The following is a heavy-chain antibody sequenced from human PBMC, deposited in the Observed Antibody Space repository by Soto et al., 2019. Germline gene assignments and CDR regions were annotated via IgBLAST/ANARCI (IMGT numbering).Heavy chain of an antibody. V-gene: IGHV4-30-4*01. D-gene: IGHD2-15*01. CDR1: GGSISSGDYY. J-gene: IGHJ5*02. Sequence: SETLSLTCIVSGGSISSGDYYWSWIRQPPGKGLEWIGYIYYSGSTYYNPSLKSRVTISVDTSKNQFSLKLSSVTAADTAVYYCAREAVQYCSGGSCSRHNWFDPWGQGTRVT. CDR3: AREAVQYCSGGSCSRHNWFDP. CDR2: IYYSGST.